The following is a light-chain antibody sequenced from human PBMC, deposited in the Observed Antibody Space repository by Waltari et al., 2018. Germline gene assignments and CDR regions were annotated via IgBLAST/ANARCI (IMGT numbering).Light chain of an antibody. CDR1: QSVLFSSNNRNY. Sequence: DIVMTQSPDSLVVSLGERATINCKSRQSVLFSSNNRNYLAWYQQKPGQPPKLVLYWASTRESGVPDRFSGSGSATDFTLTISSLQAEDVAVYYCQQYYSSPFTFGPGTKLEIK. CDR2: WAS. J-gene: IGKJ3*01. CDR3: QQYYSSPFT. V-gene: IGKV4-1*01.